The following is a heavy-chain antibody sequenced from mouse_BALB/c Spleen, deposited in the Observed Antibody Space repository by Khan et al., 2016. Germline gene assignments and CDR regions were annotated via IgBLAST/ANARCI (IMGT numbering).Heavy chain of an antibody. Sequence: QVQLQQSGAELAKPGASMKMSCKASGYTFTSYWMHWVKQRPGQGLEWIGYINPSTGYTEYSQKFKDKATLTADKSSRTAYMQLSSLTSEDSAVYYCTAGRIRGWFAYWGQGTLVTVSA. D-gene: IGHD2-4*01. CDR1: GYTFTSYW. V-gene: IGHV1-7*01. CDR2: INPSTGYT. CDR3: TAGRIRGWFAY. J-gene: IGHJ3*01.